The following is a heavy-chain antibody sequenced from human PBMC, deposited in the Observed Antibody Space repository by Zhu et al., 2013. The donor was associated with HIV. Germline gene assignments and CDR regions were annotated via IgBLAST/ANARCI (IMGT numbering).Heavy chain of an antibody. J-gene: IGHJ1*01. CDR3: ATGPGSWYEY. V-gene: IGHV3-74*02. CDR1: GFTFRNYW. D-gene: IGHD6-13*01. Sequence: VQLVETGGGLIQPGGSLRLSCAASGFTFRNYWMHWVRQAPGKGLVWVSYVTSDGNTIYADSVKGRFTISRDNAKNTLYLQMNSLRAEDTAVYYCATGPGSWYEYWGQGTRGHRLL. CDR2: VTSDGNT.